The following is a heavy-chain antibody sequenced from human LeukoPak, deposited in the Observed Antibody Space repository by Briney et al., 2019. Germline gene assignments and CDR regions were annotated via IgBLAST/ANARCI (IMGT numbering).Heavy chain of an antibody. CDR2: IRYDGNNK. CDR3: AKDMSSLVSIAIPNSDY. D-gene: IGHD2-2*02. Sequence: GGSLRLSCAASGFTFSSYGMHWVRRAPGKGLEWVAFIRYDGNNKYYADSLKGRFTISRDNSKNTLFLQMNSLRAEDTAVYYCAKDMSSLVSIAIPNSDYWGPGTLVTVSS. J-gene: IGHJ4*02. CDR1: GFTFSSYG. V-gene: IGHV3-30*02.